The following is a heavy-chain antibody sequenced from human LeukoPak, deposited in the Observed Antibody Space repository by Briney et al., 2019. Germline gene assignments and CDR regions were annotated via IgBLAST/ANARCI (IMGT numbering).Heavy chain of an antibody. V-gene: IGHV2-5*02. Sequence: ESGPTLVKPRQTPTLICSVSGFSLSTSGVGVGWIRQPPGKALEWLALIYWDDDKRYSPSLKSRLTITKDTSKNHVVLTMTNMDPLDTATDYCSGGSGRTFDYWGQGTLVTVSS. CDR2: IYWDDDK. D-gene: IGHD3-16*01. J-gene: IGHJ4*02. CDR3: SGGSGRTFDY. CDR1: GFSLSTSGVG.